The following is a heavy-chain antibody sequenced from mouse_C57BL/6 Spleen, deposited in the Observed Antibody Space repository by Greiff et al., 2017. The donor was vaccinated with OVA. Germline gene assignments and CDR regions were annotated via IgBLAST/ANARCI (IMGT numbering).Heavy chain of an antibody. CDR3: ARSGLTGTMDYAMDY. CDR2: INPNNGGT. V-gene: IGHV1-26*01. J-gene: IGHJ4*01. CDR1: GYTFTDYY. Sequence: EVPLQQSGPELVKPGASVKISCKASGYTFTDYYMNWVKQSHGQSLEWIGDINPNNGGTSYNQKFKGKATLTVDKSSSTAYMELRSLTSEDSAVYYCARSGLTGTMDYAMDYWGQGTSVTVSS. D-gene: IGHD4-1*01.